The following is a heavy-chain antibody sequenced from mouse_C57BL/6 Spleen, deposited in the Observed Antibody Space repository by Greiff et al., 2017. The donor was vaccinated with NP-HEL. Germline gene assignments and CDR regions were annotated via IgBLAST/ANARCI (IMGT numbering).Heavy chain of an antibody. Sequence: QVQLQQPGAELVRPGTSVKLSCKASGYTFTSYWMHWVKQRPGQGLEWIGVIDPSDSYTNYNQKFKGKATLTVDTSSSTAYMQLSSLTSEDSAVYYCARLTGRFDYWGQGTTLTVSS. D-gene: IGHD4-1*01. V-gene: IGHV1-59*01. CDR3: ARLTGRFDY. CDR1: GYTFTSYW. J-gene: IGHJ2*01. CDR2: IDPSDSYT.